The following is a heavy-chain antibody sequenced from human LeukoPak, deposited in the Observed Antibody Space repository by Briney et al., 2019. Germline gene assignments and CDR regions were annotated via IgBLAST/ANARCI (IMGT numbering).Heavy chain of an antibody. CDR2: IIPILGIA. CDR3: ARDDYRYYSMDV. CDR1: GGTFSNYA. Sequence: SVKVSCKASGGTFSNYAISWVRQAPGQGLEWMGRIIPILGIANYAQKFQERVTVTADKSTSTAYMELSSLRSEDTAVYYCARDDYRYYSMDVWGKGTTVTVSS. J-gene: IGHJ6*03. V-gene: IGHV1-69*04.